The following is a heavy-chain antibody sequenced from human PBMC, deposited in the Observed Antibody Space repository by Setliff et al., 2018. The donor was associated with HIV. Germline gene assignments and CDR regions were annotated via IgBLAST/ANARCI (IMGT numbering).Heavy chain of an antibody. CDR1: GFTFSRYW. CDR2: IKQDGSEK. D-gene: IGHD5-12*01. V-gene: IGHV3-7*01. Sequence: GGSLRLSCAASGFTFSRYWMSWVRQAPGKGLEWVANIKQDGSEKYYGDSVQGRFTVSRDNAENSVYLQMNSLRAEDTAVYYCARSLGLRLPQGFDYWGQGTLVTVSS. J-gene: IGHJ4*02. CDR3: ARSLGLRLPQGFDY.